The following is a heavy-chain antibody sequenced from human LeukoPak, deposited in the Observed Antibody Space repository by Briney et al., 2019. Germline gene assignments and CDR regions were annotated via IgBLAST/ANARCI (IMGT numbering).Heavy chain of an antibody. V-gene: IGHV3-48*03. J-gene: IGHJ6*03. D-gene: IGHD6-19*01. CDR3: ARDMHSSGWDYYYYIDV. CDR2: ISKSGNTI. CDR1: GFTFSSYE. Sequence: GGSLRLSCAASGFTFSSYEMNWVRHAPGKGLEWVSYISKSGNTIYYADSVKGRFTISRDNAKNSLYLQMNSLRAQDTAVYYCARDMHSSGWDYYYYIDVWGKGTTVTVSS.